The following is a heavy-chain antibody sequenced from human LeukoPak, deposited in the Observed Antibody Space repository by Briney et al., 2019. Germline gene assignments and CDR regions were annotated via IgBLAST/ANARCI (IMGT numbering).Heavy chain of an antibody. CDR3: ARGGYSSSRDSFDY. CDR1: GFTFSSYG. CDR2: IWYDGSNK. D-gene: IGHD6-13*01. Sequence: GGSLRPSCAASGFTFSSYGMHWVRQAPGKGLEWVAVIWYDGSNKYYADSVKGRFTISRDNSKNTLYLQMNSLRAEDTAVYYCARGGYSSSRDSFDYWGQGTLVTVSS. J-gene: IGHJ4*02. V-gene: IGHV3-33*01.